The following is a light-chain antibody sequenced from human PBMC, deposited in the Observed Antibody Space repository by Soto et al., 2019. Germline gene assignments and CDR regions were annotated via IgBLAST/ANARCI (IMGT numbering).Light chain of an antibody. Sequence: DIQMTQSPSTLSASVGDRVTITCRASQSISSWLAWYQQKPGKAPKLLIYDASSLESGVPPRFSGSGSCTEFTRTISSLQPDDFAPYYCQQYNSYHTFGQGTKLEIK. V-gene: IGKV1-5*01. CDR2: DAS. CDR1: QSISSW. J-gene: IGKJ2*01. CDR3: QQYNSYHT.